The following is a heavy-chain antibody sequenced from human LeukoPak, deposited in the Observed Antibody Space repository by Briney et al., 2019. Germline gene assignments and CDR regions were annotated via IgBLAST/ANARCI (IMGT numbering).Heavy chain of an antibody. CDR2: ISGSGGST. CDR1: GFTFSSYA. CDR3: AKAAYYDYVWGSYQVY. Sequence: PGGSLRLSCAASGFTFSSYAMSWVRQAPGKGLEWVSAISGSGGSTYYADSVKGRFTISRDNAKNTLYLQMNSLRAEDTAVYYCAKAAYYDYVWGSYQVYWGQGTLVTVSS. J-gene: IGHJ4*02. D-gene: IGHD3-16*02. V-gene: IGHV3-23*01.